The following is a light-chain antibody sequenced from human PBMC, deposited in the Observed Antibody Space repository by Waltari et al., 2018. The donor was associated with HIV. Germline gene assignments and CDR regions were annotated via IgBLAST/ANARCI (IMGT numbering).Light chain of an antibody. CDR1: SSDVGTYDF. J-gene: IGLJ3*02. V-gene: IGLV2-23*02. CDR2: EVT. CDR3: CTYAGTNDLV. Sequence: SVLTQPAFVFGPPGQSITISCTGTSSDVGTYDFDHWYQQHPDKAAKLMNDEVTRWSAMFSKRSAGSKSSNTAFLTNSALQAEDEAYYYYCTYAGTNDLVFGGGTKLTVL.